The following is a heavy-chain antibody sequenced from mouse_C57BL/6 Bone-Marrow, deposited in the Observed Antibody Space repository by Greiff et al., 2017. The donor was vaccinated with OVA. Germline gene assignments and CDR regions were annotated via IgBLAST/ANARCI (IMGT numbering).Heavy chain of an antibody. CDR1: GYAFSSSW. Sequence: QVQLQQSGPELVKPGASVKISCKASGYAFSSSWMNWVKQRPGKGLEWIGRIYPGDGDTNYNGKFKGKATLTADKSSSTAYMQLSSLTSEDSAVYFCARVLKLGNYFDYWGQGTTLTVSS. CDR2: IYPGDGDT. J-gene: IGHJ2*01. V-gene: IGHV1-82*01. CDR3: ARVLKLGNYFDY. D-gene: IGHD4-1*01.